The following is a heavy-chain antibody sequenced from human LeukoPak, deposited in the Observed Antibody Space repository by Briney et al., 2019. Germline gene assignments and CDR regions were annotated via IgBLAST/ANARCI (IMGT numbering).Heavy chain of an antibody. CDR2: IIPIFGAA. Sequence: SVKVSCKASGGTFSSYAISWVRQAPGQGLEWMGGIIPIFGAANYAQKFQGRVTITTDESTSTAYMELSSLRSEDTAVYYCAREGRWRYDSSGYYYSYWGQGTLVTVSS. V-gene: IGHV1-69*05. CDR1: GGTFSSYA. CDR3: AREGRWRYDSSGYYYSY. J-gene: IGHJ4*02. D-gene: IGHD3-22*01.